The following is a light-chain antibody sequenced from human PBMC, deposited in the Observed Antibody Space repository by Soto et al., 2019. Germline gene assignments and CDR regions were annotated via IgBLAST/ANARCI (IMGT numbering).Light chain of an antibody. CDR3: QQYCSSLVT. CDR1: QRLSSNY. Sequence: EIVLTQSPGTLSLSPGERATLSCRASQRLSSNYLAWYQQKPGQAPRLLIFGASSRATGIPDRFSGSGSGKDFTLTISRLEPEDFAVYYCQQYCSSLVTFGGGTKVEIK. CDR2: GAS. J-gene: IGKJ4*01. V-gene: IGKV3-20*01.